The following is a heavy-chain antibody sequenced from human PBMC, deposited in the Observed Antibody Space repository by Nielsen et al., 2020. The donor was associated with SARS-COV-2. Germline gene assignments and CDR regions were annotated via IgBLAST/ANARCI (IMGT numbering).Heavy chain of an antibody. V-gene: IGHV1-2*06. CDR3: ASGTTIFGVVINWFDP. CDR1: GYTFTGYY. Sequence: SVKVSCKASGYTFTGYYMHWVRQAPGQGLEWLGRINPNSGGTNYAQKFQGRVTMTRDTSISTAYMELSRLRSDDTAVYYCASGTTIFGVVINWFDPWGQGTLVTVSS. D-gene: IGHD3-3*01. J-gene: IGHJ5*02. CDR2: INPNSGGT.